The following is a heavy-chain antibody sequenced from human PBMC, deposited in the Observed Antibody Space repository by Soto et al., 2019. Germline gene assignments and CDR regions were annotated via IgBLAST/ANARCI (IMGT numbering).Heavy chain of an antibody. Sequence: GGSLRLSCAASGFTFSIYGMHWVRQAPGKGLEWVAVISYDGSNKYYADSVKGRFTISRDNSKNTLYLQMNSLRAEDTAVYYCAKFKDRWLVYDCDYWGQGTLVTVSS. CDR3: AKFKDRWLVYDCDY. J-gene: IGHJ4*02. CDR2: ISYDGSNK. CDR1: GFTFSIYG. D-gene: IGHD6-19*01. V-gene: IGHV3-30*18.